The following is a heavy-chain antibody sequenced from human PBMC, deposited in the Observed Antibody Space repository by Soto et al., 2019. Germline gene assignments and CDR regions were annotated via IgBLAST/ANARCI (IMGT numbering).Heavy chain of an antibody. J-gene: IGHJ4*02. D-gene: IGHD6-13*01. V-gene: IGHV3-74*01. CDR3: AREIAAAGAFDY. Sequence: EVQLVESGGGSVQPGGSLRLSCAASGFTFSSAWMHWVRQAPGKGLVWVSHIKSDGSGTSYADSVKGRFSISRDNAENTLYLQMNSLRAEDTAVYYCAREIAAAGAFDYWGQGTLVTVSS. CDR2: IKSDGSGT. CDR1: GFTFSSAW.